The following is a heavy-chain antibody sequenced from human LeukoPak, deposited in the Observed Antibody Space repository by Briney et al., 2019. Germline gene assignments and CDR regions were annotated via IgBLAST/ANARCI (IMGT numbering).Heavy chain of an antibody. CDR3: ARRGVLIDVSLYYFDL. Sequence: GGALRLSCAASGFTFNRNGMNWVRQAPGGGLEWGSGISHSSGSTKYADSVKGRFTISRDNTKNTLYLQMTSLRADDTAIYYCARRGVLIDVSLYYFDLWGQGTLVTVSS. CDR2: ISHSSGST. J-gene: IGHJ4*02. CDR1: GFTFNRNG. V-gene: IGHV3-23*01. D-gene: IGHD3-10*01.